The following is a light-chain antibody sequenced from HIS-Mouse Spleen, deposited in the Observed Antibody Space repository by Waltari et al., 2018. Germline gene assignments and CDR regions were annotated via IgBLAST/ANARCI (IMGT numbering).Light chain of an antibody. J-gene: IGKJ1*01. CDR3: QQSYSTPRT. V-gene: IGKV1-39*01. CDR1: QSISSY. CDR2: AAS. Sequence: DIQMTQSPSSLSAXVGDRVTITCRASQSISSYLNWYQQKPGKAPKLLIYAASSLQSGVPSRFSGSGSGTDFTLTISSLQPEDFATYYCQQSYSTPRTFGQGTKVEIK.